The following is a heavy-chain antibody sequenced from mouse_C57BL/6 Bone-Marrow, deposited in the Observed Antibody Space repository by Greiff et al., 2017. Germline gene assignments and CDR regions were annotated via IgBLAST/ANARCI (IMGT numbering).Heavy chain of an antibody. CDR1: GYTFTSYW. J-gene: IGHJ1*03. CDR2: IHPNSGST. Sequence: QVQLQQPGAELVKPGASVKLSCKASGYTFTSYWMHWVKQRPGQGLEWIGMIHPNSGSTNYNEKFKSKATLTVDKSSSTAYMQLSSLTSEDSAVYYCARLGVNPLYFDGWGTGTTVTVSS. CDR3: ARLGVNPLYFDG. D-gene: IGHD2-2*01. V-gene: IGHV1-64*01.